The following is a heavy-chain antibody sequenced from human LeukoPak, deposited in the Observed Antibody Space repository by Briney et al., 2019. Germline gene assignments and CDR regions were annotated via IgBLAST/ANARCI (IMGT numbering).Heavy chain of an antibody. J-gene: IGHJ6*03. CDR2: IYSGGST. CDR1: GFAFSNYG. CDR3: ARGDYGSGSPYYYYYMDV. V-gene: IGHV3-53*01. Sequence: SGGSLRLSCAVSGFAFSNYGMSWVRQGPGRGLEWVSVIYSGGSTYYADSVKGRFTISRDNSKNTLFLQMNSLRAEDTAVYYCARGDYGSGSPYYYYYMDVWGKGTTVTISS. D-gene: IGHD3-10*01.